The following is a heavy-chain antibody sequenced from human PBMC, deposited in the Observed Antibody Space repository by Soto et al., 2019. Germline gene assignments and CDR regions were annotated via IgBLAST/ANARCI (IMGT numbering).Heavy chain of an antibody. V-gene: IGHV1-46*01. Sequence: QVQLVQSGAEVKKPGASVKVSCKASGYTFTSYYMHWVRQAPGQGLEWMGIINPSGGSTSYAQKFQGRVTMTRDTSTSTVYMELSSLRSEDTAVYYCARDLVGCCSGGSWGYFDYWGQGTLVTVSS. D-gene: IGHD2-15*01. CDR1: GYTFTSYY. CDR3: ARDLVGCCSGGSWGYFDY. CDR2: INPSGGST. J-gene: IGHJ4*02.